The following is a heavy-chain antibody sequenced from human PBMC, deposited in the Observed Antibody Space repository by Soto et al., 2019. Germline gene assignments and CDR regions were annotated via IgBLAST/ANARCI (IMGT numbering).Heavy chain of an antibody. CDR3: ARGGQPSGWYWYYYGMDV. CDR1: GFTFSNFV. CDR2: IGTAGDT. Sequence: PGGSLRLSCAASGFTFSNFVVSWVRHIPGKGLHWVSAIGTAGDTYYPGSVKGRFTIYRENAKNSLYLQMNSLRAGDTAVYYCARGGQPSGWYWYYYGMDVWGQGTTVTVSS. J-gene: IGHJ6*02. V-gene: IGHV3-13*01. D-gene: IGHD6-19*01.